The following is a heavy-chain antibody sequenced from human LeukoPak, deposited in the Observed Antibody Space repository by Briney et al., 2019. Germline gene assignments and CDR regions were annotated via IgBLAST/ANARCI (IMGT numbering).Heavy chain of an antibody. CDR1: GGSISNTLYY. CDR2: IYSGGST. D-gene: IGHD3-10*01. V-gene: IGHV3-53*01. J-gene: IGHJ4*02. Sequence: ETLSLTCTVSGGSISNTLYYWAWIRQPPGKGLEWVSVIYSGGSTYYADSVKGRFTISRDNSKNTLYLQMNSLRAEDTAVYYCASLGYGSGRLIDYWGQGTLVTVSS. CDR3: ASLGYGSGRLIDY.